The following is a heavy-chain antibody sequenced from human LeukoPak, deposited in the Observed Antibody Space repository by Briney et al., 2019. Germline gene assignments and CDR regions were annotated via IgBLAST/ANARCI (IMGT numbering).Heavy chain of an antibody. CDR1: EFTFGSYS. Sequence: GGSLRLSCAASEFTFGSYSMNWVRQAPGKGLEWVSYISSSSVTIYYADSVKGRFTVSRDNAKNSLYLQMNSLRAEDTAVYYCARRAGAYSHPYDYWGQGTLVTVSS. J-gene: IGHJ4*02. CDR2: ISSSSVTI. D-gene: IGHD4/OR15-4a*01. V-gene: IGHV3-48*01. CDR3: ARRAGAYSHPYDY.